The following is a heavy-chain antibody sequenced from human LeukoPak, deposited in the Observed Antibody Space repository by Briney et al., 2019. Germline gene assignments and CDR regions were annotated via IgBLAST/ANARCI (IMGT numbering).Heavy chain of an antibody. D-gene: IGHD1-1*01. V-gene: IGHV1-69*06. CDR3: ARDRERGDAFDI. J-gene: IGHJ3*02. CDR2: IIPIFGTA. Sequence: GASVKVSRKASGGTFSSYAISWVRQAPGQGLEWMGGIIPIFGTANYAQKFQGRVTITADKSTSTAYMELSSLRSEDTAVYYCARDRERGDAFDIWGQGTMVTVSS. CDR1: GGTFSSYA.